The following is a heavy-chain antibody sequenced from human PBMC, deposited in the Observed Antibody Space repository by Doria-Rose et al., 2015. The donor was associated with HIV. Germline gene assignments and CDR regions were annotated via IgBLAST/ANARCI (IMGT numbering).Heavy chain of an antibody. V-gene: IGHV2-26*01. CDR3: ARIKSSRWYHKYYFDF. CDR1: GVSLSSPGMG. CDR2: IFSDDER. D-gene: IGHD6-13*01. Sequence: PTETLTLTCTVSGVSLSSPGMGVSWIRQPPGKALEWLANIFSDDERSYKTSLKSRLTISRGTSKIQVVLTMTDMDPVDTATYYCARIKSSRWYHKYYFDFWGREPWSSSP. J-gene: IGHJ4*02.